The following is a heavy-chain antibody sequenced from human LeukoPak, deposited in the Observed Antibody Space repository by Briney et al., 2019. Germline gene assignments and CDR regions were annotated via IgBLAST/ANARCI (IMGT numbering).Heavy chain of an antibody. V-gene: IGHV1-8*01. CDR2: MNPNNGNT. CDR3: ARGFLGYDTSDYAFSYY. J-gene: IGHJ4*02. Sequence: ASVKVSCKASGYTFTSYDITWVRQATGQGLEWMGWMNPNNGNTGYAQRFQGRVTLTRDTSISTAYMELSSLRSEDTAVYYCARGFLGYDTSDYAFSYYWGQGTLVTVSS. CDR1: GYTFTSYD. D-gene: IGHD3-22*01.